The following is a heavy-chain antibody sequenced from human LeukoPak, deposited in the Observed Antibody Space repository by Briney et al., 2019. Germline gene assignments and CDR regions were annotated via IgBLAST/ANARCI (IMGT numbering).Heavy chain of an antibody. CDR2: IKQDGSEK. D-gene: IGHD3-3*01. Sequence: GGSLRLSCAASGFTFSSYWMSWVRQAPGKGLEWVANIKQDGSEKYYVDSVKGRFTISRDNAKNSLYLQMNSLRAEDTAVYYCAREPSYDFWSGYFDYWGQGTLVTVSS. J-gene: IGHJ4*02. CDR1: GFTFSSYW. V-gene: IGHV3-7*01. CDR3: AREPSYDFWSGYFDY.